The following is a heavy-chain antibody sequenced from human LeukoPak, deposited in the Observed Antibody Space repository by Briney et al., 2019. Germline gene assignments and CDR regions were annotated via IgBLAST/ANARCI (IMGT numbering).Heavy chain of an antibody. V-gene: IGHV4-61*02. Sequence: SETLSLTCTVSGGSISSGSYYWSWIRQPAGKGLEWIGRIYTSGSTNYNPSLKSRVTISVDTSKNQFSLKLSSVTAADTAVYYCARVLWDFWSGYPFLYGMDVWGQGTTVTVSS. CDR2: IYTSGST. D-gene: IGHD3-3*01. J-gene: IGHJ6*02. CDR3: ARVLWDFWSGYPFLYGMDV. CDR1: GGSISSGSYY.